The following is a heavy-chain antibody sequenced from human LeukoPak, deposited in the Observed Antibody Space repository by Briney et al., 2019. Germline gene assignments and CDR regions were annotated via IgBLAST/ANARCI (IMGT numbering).Heavy chain of an antibody. CDR3: ARGTIADRYLFDN. CDR1: GFTFSSYW. D-gene: IGHD6-6*01. J-gene: IGHJ4*02. Sequence: GRSLRLSCAASGFTFSSYWMSWVRQAPGKGLEWVADIRQDGSEKYYLDSVKGRFTISRDNRKNSLYLQMDSLRAEDTAVYYCARGTIADRYLFDNWGQGTLVTVSS. V-gene: IGHV3-7*01. CDR2: IRQDGSEK.